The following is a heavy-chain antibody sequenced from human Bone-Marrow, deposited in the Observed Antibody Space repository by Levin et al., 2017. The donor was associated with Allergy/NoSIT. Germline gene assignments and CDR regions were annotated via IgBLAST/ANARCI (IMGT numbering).Heavy chain of an antibody. Sequence: GESLKISCEGSGYTFANYWIGWVRQMPGKGLEWMGVIYPGDSDTRYNPSFRGQVTIPVDKSISTAYLQWSGLKDPDTAIYYCASQLQPTKYYSDMDVWGKGTAVTVSS. J-gene: IGHJ6*03. CDR1: GYTFANYW. V-gene: IGHV5-51*01. D-gene: IGHD1-1*01. CDR2: IYPGDSDT. CDR3: ASQLQPTKYYSDMDV.